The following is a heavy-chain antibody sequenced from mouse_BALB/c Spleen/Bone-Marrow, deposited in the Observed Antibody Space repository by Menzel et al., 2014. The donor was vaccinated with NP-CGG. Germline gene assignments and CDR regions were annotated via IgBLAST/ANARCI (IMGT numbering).Heavy chain of an antibody. Sequence: QAQLKQLGPGLVAPSQSLSITCTVSGFSLKNYGVHWIRQPPGKGLEWLGVIGTGRGTNYNSALMSRLSISKDNSKSQVFLKMNSLQTDDTAMYYCARDRAYGNWYFDVWGAGTTVTVSS. J-gene: IGHJ1*01. CDR2: IGTGRGT. D-gene: IGHD2-1*01. CDR1: GFSLKNYG. V-gene: IGHV2-9*02. CDR3: ARDRAYGNWYFDV.